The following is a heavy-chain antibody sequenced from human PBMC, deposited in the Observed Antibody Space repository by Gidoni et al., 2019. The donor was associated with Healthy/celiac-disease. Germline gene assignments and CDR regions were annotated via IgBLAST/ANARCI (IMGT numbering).Heavy chain of an antibody. V-gene: IGHV3-23*01. Sequence: EVQLLESGGGLVQPGGSLRLSCAASGFTFRSYAMSWVRQAPGKGLEWVSAISGSGGSTYYADSVKGRFTISRDNSKNTLYLQMNSLRAEDTAVYYCAKGAGYYGSGSYYPYNPWGQGTLVTVSS. J-gene: IGHJ5*02. CDR3: AKGAGYYGSGSYYPYNP. D-gene: IGHD3-10*01. CDR2: ISGSGGST. CDR1: GFTFRSYA.